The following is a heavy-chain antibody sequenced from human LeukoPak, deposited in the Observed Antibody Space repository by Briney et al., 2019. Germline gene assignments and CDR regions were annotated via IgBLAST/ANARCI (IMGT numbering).Heavy chain of an antibody. CDR2: ISGSSSYK. CDR3: ARGYSSGWFPFDY. Sequence: GGSLRLSCAASGFTFDDYAMHWVRQAPGKGLEWVSSISGSSSYKYYADSVKGRFTISRDNAKNSLYLQMNTLRAEDTGVYYCARGYSSGWFPFDYWGQGTLVTVSS. V-gene: IGHV3-21*01. CDR1: GFTFDDYA. D-gene: IGHD6-19*01. J-gene: IGHJ4*02.